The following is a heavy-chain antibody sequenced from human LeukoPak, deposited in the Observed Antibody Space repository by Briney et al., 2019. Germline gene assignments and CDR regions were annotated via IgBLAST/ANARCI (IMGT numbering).Heavy chain of an antibody. CDR2: MYYGGNT. J-gene: IGHJ5*02. Sequence: SETLSLTCTVSGGSISSYYWSWIRQTPGKGLEWIGYMYYGGNTNYNPSLKSRVSISVDASKNQLSLRLNSVTAADTAVYYCAKAAIVVAGTGGWLDPWGQGTLVTVSS. D-gene: IGHD6-19*01. CDR3: AKAAIVVAGTGGWLDP. CDR1: GGSISSYY. V-gene: IGHV4-59*01.